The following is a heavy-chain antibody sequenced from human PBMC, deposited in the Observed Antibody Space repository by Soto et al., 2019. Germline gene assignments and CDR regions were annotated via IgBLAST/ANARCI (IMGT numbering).Heavy chain of an antibody. CDR3: ASGAAAAITGYYYGMDV. J-gene: IGHJ6*02. CDR2: INSDGTRA. Sequence: GGSLRLSCAASGFTFSNYWMYWVRQVPGKGLVWVSRINSDGTRAAYVDSVKGRFTISRDNAKNSLYLQMNSLRAEDTAVYYCASGAAAAITGYYYGMDVWGQGTTVTVSS. CDR1: GFTFSNYW. V-gene: IGHV3-74*01. D-gene: IGHD2-2*01.